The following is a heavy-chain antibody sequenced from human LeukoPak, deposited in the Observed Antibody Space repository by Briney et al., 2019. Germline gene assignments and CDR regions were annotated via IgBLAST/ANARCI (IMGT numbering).Heavy chain of an antibody. D-gene: IGHD3-9*01. CDR3: ARAGSYDILTGYYTRHALDI. CDR1: GGSFSGYY. Sequence: SETLSLTCAVYGGSFSGYYWSWIRQPPGKGLEWIGEINHSGSTNYNPSLKSRVTISVDTSKNQFSLKLSSVTAADTAVYYCARAGSYDILTGYYTRHALDIWGQGTMVTVSS. CDR2: INHSGST. V-gene: IGHV4-34*01. J-gene: IGHJ3*02.